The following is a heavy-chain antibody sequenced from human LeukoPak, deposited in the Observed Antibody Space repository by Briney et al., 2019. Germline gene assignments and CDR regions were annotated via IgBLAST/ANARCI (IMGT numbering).Heavy chain of an antibody. Sequence: GGALGLSCAAAGFSFSDNGMPWARQAPGKRVEWLAFIRNDGSDRYYADSVKGRFTISRDNARNTLYLQLNSLTTEDTAVYYCVKDNPVCHVWGKGTTVAVSS. J-gene: IGHJ6*04. CDR3: VKDNPVCHV. D-gene: IGHD2-2*01. CDR1: GFSFSDNG. CDR2: IRNDGSDR. V-gene: IGHV3-30*02.